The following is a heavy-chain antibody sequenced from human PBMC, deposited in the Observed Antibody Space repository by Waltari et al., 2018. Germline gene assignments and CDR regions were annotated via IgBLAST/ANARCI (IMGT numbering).Heavy chain of an antibody. V-gene: IGHV3-48*03. CDR1: GLTLISYE. Sequence: EVQMVESGGGLVQPGGSLRLSCAAPGLTLISYEMNWVRQATGKGLEWVSYISSSGGTIYYADAVKCRFTISRDNAKNSLYLQMNSLRAEDTAVYYCARDYQQPAFDYWGQGTLVTVSS. J-gene: IGHJ4*02. CDR3: ARDYQQPAFDY. D-gene: IGHD6-13*01. CDR2: ISSSGGTI.